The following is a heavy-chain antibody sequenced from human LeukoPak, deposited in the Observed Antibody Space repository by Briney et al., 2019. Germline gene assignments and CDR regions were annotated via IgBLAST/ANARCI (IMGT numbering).Heavy chain of an antibody. D-gene: IGHD1-26*01. J-gene: IGHJ4*02. CDR2: ISSSSSTI. CDR3: ARDPSGTYSQYYFGY. V-gene: IGHV3-48*02. Sequence: GGSLRLSCAASGFTFSSYNMNWVRQAPGKGLEWVSYISSSSSTIYYADSVKGRFTISRDNAKNSLYLQVNSLRDEDTAVYYCARDPSGTYSQYYFGYWGQGTLVTVSS. CDR1: GFTFSSYN.